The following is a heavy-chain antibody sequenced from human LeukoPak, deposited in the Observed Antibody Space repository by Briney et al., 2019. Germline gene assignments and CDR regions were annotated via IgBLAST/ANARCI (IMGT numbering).Heavy chain of an antibody. CDR3: AREGGYYYDSSGYYSRFDY. J-gene: IGHJ4*02. D-gene: IGHD3-22*01. V-gene: IGHV3-48*02. Sequence: GGSLRLSCGDSGYTFTGYHMNWVRQAPGKGLEWVSYISSTSNTIYYADSVKGRFTISRDYAKSSLYLQMNSLRDEDTAVYYCAREGGYYYDSSGYYSRFDYWGQGTLVTVSS. CDR2: ISSTSNTI. CDR1: GYTFTGYH.